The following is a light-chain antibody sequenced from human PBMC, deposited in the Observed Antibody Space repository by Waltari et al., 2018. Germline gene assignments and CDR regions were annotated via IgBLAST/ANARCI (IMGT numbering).Light chain of an antibody. CDR1: QSVLYNSNNKSY. Sequence: DIVMTQSPDSLAVSLGERATINCKSSQSVLYNSNNKSYLAWYQQKTEQPPHLLIYWASTREAGVPDRFSGSGSGTDFTLTISSLQAEDVAVYYCQQYYSTPPITFGQGTRLEIK. J-gene: IGKJ5*01. V-gene: IGKV4-1*01. CDR2: WAS. CDR3: QQYYSTPPIT.